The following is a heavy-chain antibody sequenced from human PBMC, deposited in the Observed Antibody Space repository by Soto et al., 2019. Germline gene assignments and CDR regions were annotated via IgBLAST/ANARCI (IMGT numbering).Heavy chain of an antibody. Sequence: QVQLQESGPGLVKPSETLSLTCTVSGGSISSYYWRWIRQPPGKGLEWIGYIYYSGSTNYNPSLKSRVTISVDTSKNQFSLKLSSVTAADTAVYYCARDDGAYWGQGTLVTVSS. J-gene: IGHJ4*02. CDR1: GGSISSYY. D-gene: IGHD1-26*01. CDR2: IYYSGST. CDR3: ARDDGAY. V-gene: IGHV4-59*01.